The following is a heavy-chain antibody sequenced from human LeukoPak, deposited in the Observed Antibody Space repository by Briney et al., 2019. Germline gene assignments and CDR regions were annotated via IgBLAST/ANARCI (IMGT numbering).Heavy chain of an antibody. CDR2: IFTNGTT. V-gene: IGHV3-66*01. D-gene: IGHD6-19*01. Sequence: PGGSLRLSCAASGFFVSDSCMTWVRQAPGKGLEWVSLIFTNGTTFYADSVKGRFIISRDYSKNTLYLQVNSLRAEDTAMYYCARDALLSVAVAGADYHYYYMDVWGKGTTVTISS. CDR1: GFFVSDSC. J-gene: IGHJ6*03. CDR3: ARDALLSVAVAGADYHYYYMDV.